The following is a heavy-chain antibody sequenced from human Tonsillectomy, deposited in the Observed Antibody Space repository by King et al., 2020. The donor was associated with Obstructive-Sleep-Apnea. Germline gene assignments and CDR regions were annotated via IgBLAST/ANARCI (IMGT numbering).Heavy chain of an antibody. CDR2: IIGSGGGT. CDR3: AYCGGDCYSNYYYGIDV. J-gene: IGHJ6*02. CDR1: GLGFRIYA. D-gene: IGHD2-21*02. Sequence: DVQRVESGGGLVQPGESLRLSCVVSGLGFRIYAMSWVRQAQGNGLVWVSGIIGSGGGTDYAYSVKGRGTISRDNCKNTLYLQMNSLGVEDTAVYYCAYCGGDCYSNYYYGIDVWGQGTTVTVSS. V-gene: IGHV3-23*04.